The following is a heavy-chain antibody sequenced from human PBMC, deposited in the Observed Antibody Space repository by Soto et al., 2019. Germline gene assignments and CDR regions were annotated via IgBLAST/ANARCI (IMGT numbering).Heavy chain of an antibody. CDR2: IRNKANSYTT. D-gene: IGHD2-15*01. CDR1: GFPFSDHY. CDR3: IREGFCTGCSCYSSYLDF. J-gene: IGHJ4*02. Sequence: EVQLVESGGGLVQPGGSLRLSCAAFGFPFSDHYMDWVRQAPGKGLEWVGRIRNKANSYTTEYAASVKGRFTVSRDDSKKSLFLQMNSLKTEDTAVYYCIREGFCTGCSCYSSYLDFWGQGTLVTVSS. V-gene: IGHV3-72*01.